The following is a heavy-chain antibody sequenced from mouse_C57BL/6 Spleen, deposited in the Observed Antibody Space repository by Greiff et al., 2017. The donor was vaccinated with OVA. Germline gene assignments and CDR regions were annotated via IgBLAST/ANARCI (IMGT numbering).Heavy chain of an antibody. CDR3: ARGNYFDY. CDR2: IDPSDSYT. Sequence: VQLQQPGAELAKPGASVKLSCKASGYTFTSYWMQWVKQRPGQGLEWIGEIDPSDSYTNYNQKFKGKATLTVDTSSSTAYMQLSSLTSEDSAVYYCARGNYFDYWGQGTTLTVSS. J-gene: IGHJ2*01. CDR1: GYTFTSYW. V-gene: IGHV1-50*01.